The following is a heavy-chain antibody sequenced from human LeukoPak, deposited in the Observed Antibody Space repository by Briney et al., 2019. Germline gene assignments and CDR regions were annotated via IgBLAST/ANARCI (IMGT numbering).Heavy chain of an antibody. CDR3: ANTYRLLQYYFDY. D-gene: IGHD1-26*01. J-gene: IGHJ4*02. Sequence: QPGGSLRLSCAASGFTFSSYAMSWVRQAPGKGLEWVSAISGSGGSTYYADSVKGRFTISRDNSKNTLYLQMNSLRAEDTAVYYCANTYRLLQYYFDYWGQGTPVTVSS. CDR1: GFTFSSYA. CDR2: ISGSGGST. V-gene: IGHV3-23*01.